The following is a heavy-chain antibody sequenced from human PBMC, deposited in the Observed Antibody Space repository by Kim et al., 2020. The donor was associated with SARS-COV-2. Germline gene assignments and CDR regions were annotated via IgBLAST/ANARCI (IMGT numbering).Heavy chain of an antibody. Sequence: GGSLRLSCAASRFTFSRYGMHWVRQAPGKGLEWVAVISYDGSNKYYADSVKGRFTISRDNSKNTLYLQMNSLRAEDTAVYYCAKVHFKQWLVTDSYFDYWGQGTLVTVSS. J-gene: IGHJ4*02. CDR2: ISYDGSNK. D-gene: IGHD6-19*01. CDR1: RFTFSRYG. CDR3: AKVHFKQWLVTDSYFDY. V-gene: IGHV3-30*18.